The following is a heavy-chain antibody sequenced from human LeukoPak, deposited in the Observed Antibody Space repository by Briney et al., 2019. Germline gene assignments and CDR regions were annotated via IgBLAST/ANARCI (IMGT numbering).Heavy chain of an antibody. CDR2: IHSSGST. Sequence: SETLSLTCTVSGGSISSHYWSWIRQPPGKGLEWIGFIHSSGSTNYNPSLKSRVTISVDTSKNQLSLQLSSVTAVDTAVYYCARGLGSYEDPYFDYWGQGTLVTVSS. CDR3: ARGLGSYEDPYFDY. J-gene: IGHJ4*02. CDR1: GGSISSHY. D-gene: IGHD1-26*01. V-gene: IGHV4-59*11.